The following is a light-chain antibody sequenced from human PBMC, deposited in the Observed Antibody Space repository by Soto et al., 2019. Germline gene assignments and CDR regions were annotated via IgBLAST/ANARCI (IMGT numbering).Light chain of an antibody. Sequence: EFVLTQSPGTLSLSPGERATLSCRASQTVRNNYLAWYQQKPGQAPRLLIYDASSRATGIPDRFSGGGSGTDFTLTISRLEPVDLAVYYCQQFSSYPLTFGGGTKVDIK. J-gene: IGKJ4*01. CDR3: QQFSSYPLT. CDR1: QTVRNNY. V-gene: IGKV3-20*01. CDR2: DAS.